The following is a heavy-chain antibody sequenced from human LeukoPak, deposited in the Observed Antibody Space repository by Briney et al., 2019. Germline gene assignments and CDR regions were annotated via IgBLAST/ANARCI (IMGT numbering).Heavy chain of an antibody. Sequence: SGTLSLTCAGSGASIISNNWWSWVRQPSGKGLEWIGEIRHSGTTNYNPSLKSRVTISVDKSKNQFSLKLNSVTAADTAVYYCMGADYGGHWGQGTLVTVSS. CDR3: MGADYGGH. CDR2: IRHSGTT. J-gene: IGHJ4*02. V-gene: IGHV4-4*02. D-gene: IGHD4-17*01. CDR1: GASIISNNW.